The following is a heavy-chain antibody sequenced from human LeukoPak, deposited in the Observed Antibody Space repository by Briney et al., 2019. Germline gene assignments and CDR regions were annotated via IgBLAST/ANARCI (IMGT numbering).Heavy chain of an antibody. D-gene: IGHD7-27*01. Sequence: GGSLRLSCAASGFTFSSYAMSWVRQAPGKGLEWVSAISGSGGSTYYADSVKGRFTISRDNAKNSLYLQMNSLRAEDTALYYCARELGIFDYWGQGTLVTVSS. CDR1: GFTFSSYA. J-gene: IGHJ4*02. CDR2: ISGSGGST. V-gene: IGHV3-23*01. CDR3: ARELGIFDY.